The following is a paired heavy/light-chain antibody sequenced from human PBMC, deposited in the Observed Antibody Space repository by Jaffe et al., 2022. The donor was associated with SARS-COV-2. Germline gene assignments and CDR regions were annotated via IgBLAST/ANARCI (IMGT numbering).Heavy chain of an antibody. CDR2: IYTSGST. Sequence: QVQLQESGPGLVKPSQTLSLTCTVSGGSISSGSYYWSWIRQPAGKGLEWIGRIYTSGSTNYNPSLKSRVTISVDTSKNQFSLKLSSVTAADTAVYYCASFYDSQLRFLEWMDHDAFDIWGQGTMVTVSS. V-gene: IGHV4-61*02. CDR3: ASFYDSQLRFLEWMDHDAFDI. J-gene: IGHJ3*02. CDR1: GGSISSGSYY. D-gene: IGHD3-3*01.
Light chain of an antibody. CDR2: DAS. J-gene: IGKJ2*01. Sequence: EIVLTQSPATLSLSPGERATLSCRASQGVSSYLAWYQQKPGQAPRLLIYDASNRATGIPARFSGSGPGTDFTLTISSLEPEDFAVYYCQQRSNWPYTFGQGTKLEIK. CDR3: QQRSNWPYT. CDR1: QGVSSY. V-gene: IGKV3D-11*01.